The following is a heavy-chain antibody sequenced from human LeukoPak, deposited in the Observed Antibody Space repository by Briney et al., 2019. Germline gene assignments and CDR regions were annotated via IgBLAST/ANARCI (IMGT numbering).Heavy chain of an antibody. CDR1: GGTLSSYA. CDR3: ARGHIYHSDTSTFHDVFDI. CDR2: IIPIFGTA. Sequence: SVKVSCKASGGTLSSYAISWVRQAPGQGLEWMGGIIPIFGTANYAQKFQGRVTITADKSTSTVYMELSSLRSEDTAVYYCARGHIYHSDTSTFHDVFDIWGRGTMVTVSS. D-gene: IGHD3-22*01. V-gene: IGHV1-69*06. J-gene: IGHJ3*02.